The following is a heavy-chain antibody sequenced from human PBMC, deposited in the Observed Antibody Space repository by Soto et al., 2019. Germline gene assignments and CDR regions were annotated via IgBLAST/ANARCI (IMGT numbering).Heavy chain of an antibody. CDR1: SGSISSSNW. CDR3: ARVKPYSSGSFALIDY. J-gene: IGHJ4*02. V-gene: IGHV4-4*02. CDR2: IYHSGST. D-gene: IGHD6-19*01. Sequence: QVQLQESGPGLVKPSGTLSLTCAVSSGSISSSNWWSWVRQPPGKGLAWIGEIYHSGSTNYNPSLKSRVTISVDKSKNQFSMKLSSVTAADTAVYYCARVKPYSSGSFALIDYWGQGTLVTVSS.